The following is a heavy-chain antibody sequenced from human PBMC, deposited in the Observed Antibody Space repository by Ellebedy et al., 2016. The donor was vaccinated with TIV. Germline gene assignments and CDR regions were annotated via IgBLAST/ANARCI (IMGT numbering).Heavy chain of an antibody. CDR2: ITYDGRNK. V-gene: IGHV3-30-3*01. D-gene: IGHD3-16*01. Sequence: GESLKISCAASGFTFSSYAMHWVRQAPGKGLEWVALITYDGRNKYYTDSVKGRFTISRDNPGNTLYLQMNSLRGEDTAVYYCASGHRGISFGIWGQGTMVTVSS. CDR1: GFTFSSYA. CDR3: ASGHRGISFGI. J-gene: IGHJ3*02.